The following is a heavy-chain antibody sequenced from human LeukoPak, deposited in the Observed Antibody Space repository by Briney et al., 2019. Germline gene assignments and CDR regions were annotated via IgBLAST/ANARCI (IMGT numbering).Heavy chain of an antibody. D-gene: IGHD6-19*01. Sequence: PSETLSLTCTVSGDSISSYYWSWIRQPPGKGLEWIGYIYYSGSTNYNPSLKSRVTVSVDTSKNQFSLKLSSVTAADTAVYYCARLSAFIAVAGFDAFDIWGQGTMVTVSS. CDR3: ARLSAFIAVAGFDAFDI. CDR1: GDSISSYY. V-gene: IGHV4-59*08. CDR2: IYYSGST. J-gene: IGHJ3*02.